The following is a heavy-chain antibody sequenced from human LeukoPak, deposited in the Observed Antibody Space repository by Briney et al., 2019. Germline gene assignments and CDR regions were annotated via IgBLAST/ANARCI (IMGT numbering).Heavy chain of an antibody. V-gene: IGHV1-18*01. Sequence: ASVKVTCKASGYTFTSYGISWVRQAPGQGLEWMGWISAYNGNTNYSQRFQDRVTMTTDTSTSTAYMELRRLRYGDTAVYYCVRVPELPEYWGQGTLVTVSS. J-gene: IGHJ4*02. CDR2: ISAYNGNT. D-gene: IGHD2-15*01. CDR1: GYTFTSYG. CDR3: VRVPELPEY.